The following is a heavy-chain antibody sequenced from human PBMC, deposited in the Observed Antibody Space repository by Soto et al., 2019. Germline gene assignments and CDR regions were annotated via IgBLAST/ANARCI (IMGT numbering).Heavy chain of an antibody. CDR1: GYTFTSYG. D-gene: IGHD2-2*01. CDR3: ATGLYELSPSSASYHYVIDV. V-gene: IGHV1-18*01. J-gene: IGHJ6*02. CDR2: ISAYNGNT. Sequence: QVQLVQSGAEVKKPGASVKVSCKASGYTFTSYGISWVRQAPGQGLEWMGWISAYNGNTNYAQKLQGRVTMTTDTPTSTVYIALTSLRSDYTALYYCATGLYELSPSSASYHYVIDVWGQGTTVTVS.